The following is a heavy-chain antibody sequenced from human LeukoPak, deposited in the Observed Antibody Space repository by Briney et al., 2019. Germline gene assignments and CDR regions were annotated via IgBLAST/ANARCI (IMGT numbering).Heavy chain of an antibody. Sequence: SETLSLTCTVSGYSISSGYYWGWIRQPPGKGLEWIGSIYHSGSTYYNPSLKRRVTISVDTSKNQFSLKLSSVTAADTAVYYCARVDTAMAAYYYYYMDVWGKGTTVTVSS. V-gene: IGHV4-38-2*02. D-gene: IGHD5-18*01. CDR1: GYSISSGYY. CDR3: ARVDTAMAAYYYYYMDV. J-gene: IGHJ6*03. CDR2: IYHSGST.